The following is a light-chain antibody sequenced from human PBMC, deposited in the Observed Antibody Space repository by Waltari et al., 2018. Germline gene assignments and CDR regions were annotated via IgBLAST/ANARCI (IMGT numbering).Light chain of an antibody. CDR1: QSVTTL. CDR2: DAS. Sequence: EIVLTQSPATVSLSPGESATLSCRASQSVTTLLAWYQQRPGQAPRLLIYDASNRATGIPARVSGSGFGTGFTLTISNLDPEDSAIYYCQQRSSWGFTFGPGTKVEIK. J-gene: IGKJ3*01. CDR3: QQRSSWGFT. V-gene: IGKV3-11*01.